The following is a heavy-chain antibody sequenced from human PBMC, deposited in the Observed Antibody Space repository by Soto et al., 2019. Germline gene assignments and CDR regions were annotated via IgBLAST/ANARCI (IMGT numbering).Heavy chain of an antibody. V-gene: IGHV3-30*18. CDR1: GFTFSSYG. J-gene: IGHJ4*02. D-gene: IGHD1-1*01. CDR3: AKDLESPGTGTFDY. CDR2: ISYDGSNK. Sequence: GGSLRLSCAASGFTFSSYGMHWVRQAPGKGLEWVAVISYDGSNKYYADSVKGRFTISRDNSKNPLYLQMNSLRAEDTAVYYCAKDLESPGTGTFDYWGQGTLVTVSS.